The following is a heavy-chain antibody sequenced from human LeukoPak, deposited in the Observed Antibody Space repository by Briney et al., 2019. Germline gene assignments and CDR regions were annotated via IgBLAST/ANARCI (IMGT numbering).Heavy chain of an antibody. CDR3: ARVTDARYNWFDP. V-gene: IGHV4-4*07. J-gene: IGHJ5*02. D-gene: IGHD2-21*02. Sequence: SETLSLTCTVSGASISTYYWTWIRQPAGKGPEWIGRIHTSGSTNYNPSLKSRVNMSVDTSKNQFSLKMNSLTAADTAVYYCARVTDARYNWFDPWGQGTLVTVSS. CDR1: GASISTYY. CDR2: IHTSGST.